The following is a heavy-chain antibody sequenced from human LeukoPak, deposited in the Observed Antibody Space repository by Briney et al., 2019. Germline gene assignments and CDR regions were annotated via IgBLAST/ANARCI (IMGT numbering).Heavy chain of an antibody. CDR1: GFTFSSYW. J-gene: IGHJ4*02. D-gene: IGHD3-16*02. CDR3: AKDTPSMITFGGVIADTPD. CDR2: INSDGSST. Sequence: GGSLRLSCAASGFTFSSYWMHWVRQAPGKGLVWVSRINSDGSSTSYADSVKGRFTISRDNSKNSLYLQMNSLRTEDTALYYCAKDTPSMITFGGVIADTPDWGQGTLVTVSS. V-gene: IGHV3-74*01.